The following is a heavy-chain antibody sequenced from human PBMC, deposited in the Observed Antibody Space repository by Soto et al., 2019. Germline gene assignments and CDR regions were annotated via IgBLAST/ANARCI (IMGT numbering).Heavy chain of an antibody. CDR3: ARHQGEQSAFDI. Sequence: PAESLKVSCEASGYSFTFYWICCVRQMPGKGLEWMGIIYPGDSDTRYNPSFEGQVTISADKSITTAFLQWSSLKASDTAMYYGARHQGEQSAFDIWGQGTMVTVSS. D-gene: IGHD3-16*01. CDR1: GYSFTFYW. J-gene: IGHJ3*02. CDR2: IYPGDSDT. V-gene: IGHV5-51*01.